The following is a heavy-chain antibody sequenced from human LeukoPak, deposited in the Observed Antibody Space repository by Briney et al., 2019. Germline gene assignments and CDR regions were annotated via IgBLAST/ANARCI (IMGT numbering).Heavy chain of an antibody. D-gene: IGHD2-21*01. J-gene: IGHJ4*02. Sequence: GGSLRLSCAASGFSFNNYAMSWVRQAPGKGLEWVSAISGGGDATKYADSVKGRFTISRDNSKNTLSPQMNSLRAEDTAVYCCAKSDCGTIGCKLLNYWGQGTLVTVSS. CDR2: ISGGGDAT. CDR3: AKSDCGTIGCKLLNY. V-gene: IGHV3-23*01. CDR1: GFSFNNYA.